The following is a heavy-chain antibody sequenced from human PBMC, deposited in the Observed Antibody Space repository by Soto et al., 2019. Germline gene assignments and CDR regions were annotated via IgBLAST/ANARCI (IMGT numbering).Heavy chain of an antibody. V-gene: IGHV1-69*06. CDR2: IIPIFGTA. J-gene: IGHJ6*02. D-gene: IGHD2-2*01. Sequence: SVPVSFQASGVTFSSYAISWVRQAPGQGLEWMGGIIPIFGTANYAQKFQGRVTITANKSTSTAYMELSSLRSEDTAVYYCARLVVVPAEDYYYGMDVWGQGTTVTVSS. CDR1: GVTFSSYA. CDR3: ARLVVVPAEDYYYGMDV.